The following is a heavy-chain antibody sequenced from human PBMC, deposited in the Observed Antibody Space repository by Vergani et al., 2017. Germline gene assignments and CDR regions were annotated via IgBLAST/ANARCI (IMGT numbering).Heavy chain of an antibody. J-gene: IGHJ4*02. CDR2: INPNSGGT. V-gene: IGHV1-2*02. D-gene: IGHD2-2*01. CDR1: GYTFTDYF. Sequence: QVQLVQSGAEVKKPGASVKVSCKASGYTFTDYFMHWVRQAPGPGLEWMGWINPNSGGTNYAQKFQGRVTMTRDTSISTAYMELSHLRSDDTAVYYCARVGTSSIRDYFDYWGQGTLVTVSS. CDR3: ARVGTSSIRDYFDY.